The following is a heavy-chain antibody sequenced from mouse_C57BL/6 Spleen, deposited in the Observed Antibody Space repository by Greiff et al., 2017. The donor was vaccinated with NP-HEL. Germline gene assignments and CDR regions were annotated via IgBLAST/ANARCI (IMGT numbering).Heavy chain of an antibody. J-gene: IGHJ2*01. CDR1: GFTFTDYY. CDR2: IRNKANGYTT. V-gene: IGHV7-3*01. D-gene: IGHD1-1*01. CDR3: ARCGYYGSFDY. Sequence: DVQLVESGGGLVQPGGSLSLSCAASGFTFTDYYMSWVRQPPGKGLEWLGFIRNKANGYTTEYSAYVKGRFTISRDNSQSILYLQMNALRAEDSATYYCARCGYYGSFDYWGQGTTLTVSS.